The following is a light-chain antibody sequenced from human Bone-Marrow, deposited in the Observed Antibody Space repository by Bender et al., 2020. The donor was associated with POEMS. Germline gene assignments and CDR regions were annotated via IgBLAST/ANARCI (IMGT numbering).Light chain of an antibody. CDR1: SSDVGSYNL. V-gene: IGLV2-23*01. CDR3: CSYAGSSTYVV. CDR2: EGN. J-gene: IGLJ2*01. Sequence: QSALTQPASVSGSPGQSITISCTGTSSDVGSYNLVSWYQQHPGKAPKLMISEGNKRPSGVSNRFSGSKSGNTASLTISRLQAEDEADYYCCSYAGSSTYVVFGGGTKLTVL.